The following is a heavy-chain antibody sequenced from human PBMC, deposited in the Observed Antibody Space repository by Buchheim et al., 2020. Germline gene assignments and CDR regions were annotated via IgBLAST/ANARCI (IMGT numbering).Heavy chain of an antibody. CDR3: ARPGVPDHYYGMDA. V-gene: IGHV4-4*02. CDR1: GGSIISNNW. D-gene: IGHD4/OR15-4a*01. CDR2: VYHSGST. J-gene: IGHJ6*02. Sequence: QVQLQESGPGLVKSSGTLSLTCAVSGGSIISNNWWSWVRQPPGKGLEWIGEVYHSGSTNCNPSLKSRVTISVDKSKNQFFLNLTSVTAADTAVYYCARPGVPDHYYGMDAWGQGTT.